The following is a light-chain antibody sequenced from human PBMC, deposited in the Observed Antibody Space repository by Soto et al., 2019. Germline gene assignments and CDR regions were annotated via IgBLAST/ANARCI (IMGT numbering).Light chain of an antibody. J-gene: IGKJ5*01. V-gene: IGKV3-20*01. CDR1: QSVANDY. Sequence: ESVLAQSPGTMSLSPGERATFSFSASQSVANDYIAWYQQKPGQAPRLFIYDASNRATGIPDRFSGSGSGTDFTLTIRRLEPEDYAVYYCQQYGSSITFGQGTRQEIK. CDR3: QQYGSSIT. CDR2: DAS.